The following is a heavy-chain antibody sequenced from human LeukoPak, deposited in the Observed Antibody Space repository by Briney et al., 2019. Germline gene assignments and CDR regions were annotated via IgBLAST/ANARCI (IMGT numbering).Heavy chain of an antibody. D-gene: IGHD6-19*01. J-gene: IGHJ4*02. Sequence: ASVKVSCKASGYTFTSYGISWVRQAPGQWLEWMGWISPYNGNTNYAQKLQGRVTVTTYTSSSIAYMELRSLRSDDTAVYYCARGDSSGLGFDYWGQGTLVTVSS. CDR3: ARGDSSGLGFDY. V-gene: IGHV1-18*01. CDR1: GYTFTSYG. CDR2: ISPYNGNT.